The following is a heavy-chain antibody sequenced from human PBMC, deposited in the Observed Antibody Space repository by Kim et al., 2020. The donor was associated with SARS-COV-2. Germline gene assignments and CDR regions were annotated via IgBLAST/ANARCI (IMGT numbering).Heavy chain of an antibody. V-gene: IGHV3-30*04. CDR2: ISYDGSNK. J-gene: IGHJ6*02. CDR1: GFTFSSYA. Sequence: GGSLRLSCAASGFTFSSYAMHWVRQAPGKGLEWVAVISYDGSNKYYADSVKGRFTISRDNSKNTLYLQMNSLRAEDTAVYYCAREYYDSSDNYYGMDVWGQGTTVTVSS. D-gene: IGHD3-22*01. CDR3: AREYYDSSDNYYGMDV.